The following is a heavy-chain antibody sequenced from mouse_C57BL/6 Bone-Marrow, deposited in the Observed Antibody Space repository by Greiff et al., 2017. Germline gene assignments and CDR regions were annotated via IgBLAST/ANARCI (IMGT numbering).Heavy chain of an antibody. Sequence: VQLQQSGAELVRPGTSVKVSCKASGYAFTNYLIEWVKQRPGQGLEWIGVINPGSGGTNYTEKFQGKATLTADKSSSTAYMQLSSLTSEDSAVYFCARSKNWDSWFAYWGQGTLVTVSA. D-gene: IGHD4-1*01. V-gene: IGHV1-54*01. CDR2: INPGSGGT. CDR1: GYAFTNYL. CDR3: ARSKNWDSWFAY. J-gene: IGHJ3*01.